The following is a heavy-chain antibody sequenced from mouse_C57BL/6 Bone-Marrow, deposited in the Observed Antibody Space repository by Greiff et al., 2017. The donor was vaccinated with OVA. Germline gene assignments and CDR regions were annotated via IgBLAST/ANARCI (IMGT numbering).Heavy chain of an antibody. CDR3: AREVIYYYGSSHLSYWYFDV. CDR2: ISDGGSYT. D-gene: IGHD1-1*01. V-gene: IGHV5-4*01. CDR1: GFTFSSYA. J-gene: IGHJ1*03. Sequence: EVQRVESGGGLVKPGGSLKLSCAASGFTFSSYAMSWVRQTPEKRLEWVATISDGGSYTYYPDNVKGRFTISRDNAKNNLYLQMSHLKSEDTAMYYCAREVIYYYGSSHLSYWYFDVWGTGTTVTVSS.